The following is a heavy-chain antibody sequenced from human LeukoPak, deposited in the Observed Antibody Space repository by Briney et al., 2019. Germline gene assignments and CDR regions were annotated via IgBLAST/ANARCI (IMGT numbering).Heavy chain of an antibody. J-gene: IGHJ6*03. CDR3: ARRAAKAYDYYYYMDI. V-gene: IGHV5-51*01. CDR1: GHNFTNYW. CDR2: IYLYDSDT. D-gene: IGHD2-2*01. Sequence: GESLKISCKGSGHNFTNYWIGWVRQMPGKGLEWMGIIYLYDSDTKYSPSFQGQVTTSADKSSNTAYLQWNSLKASDTAMYYCARRAAKAYDYYYYMDIWGKGTTVTVSS.